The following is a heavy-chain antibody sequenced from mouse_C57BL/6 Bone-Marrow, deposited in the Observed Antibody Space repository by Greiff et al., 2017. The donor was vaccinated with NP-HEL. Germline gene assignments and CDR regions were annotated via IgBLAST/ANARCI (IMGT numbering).Heavy chain of an antibody. CDR3: ARSIYYDYADDPVFAMDY. J-gene: IGHJ4*01. CDR1: GFPFTDYY. CDR2: IRNKANGYTK. D-gene: IGHD2-4*01. V-gene: IGHV7-3*01. Sequence: EVKVVESGGGLVQPGGSLSLSCAASGFPFTDYYMSWVRPPPGKALEWLGFIRNKANGYTKEYSASVKGRFTISRDKSQSILYLQMNALRAEDSATYYCARSIYYDYADDPVFAMDYWGQGTSVTVSS.